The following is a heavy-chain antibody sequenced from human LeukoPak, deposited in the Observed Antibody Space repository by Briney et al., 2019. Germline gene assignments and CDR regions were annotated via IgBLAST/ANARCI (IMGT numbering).Heavy chain of an antibody. D-gene: IGHD5-24*01. V-gene: IGHV4-59*08. CDR2: IYYSGST. J-gene: IGHJ4*02. CDR3: ARLPRDGYNWGY. Sequence: SETLSLTCTVSGGSISSYYWSWIRQPPGKGLEWIGYIYYSGSTYYNPSLKSRVTISVDTSKNQFSLKLSSVTAADTAVYYCARLPRDGYNWGYWGQGTLVTVSS. CDR1: GGSISSYY.